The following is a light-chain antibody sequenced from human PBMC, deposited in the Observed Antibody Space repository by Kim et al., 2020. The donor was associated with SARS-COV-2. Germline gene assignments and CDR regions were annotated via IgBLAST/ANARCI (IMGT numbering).Light chain of an antibody. Sequence: VALGQTVMIKFQGDSLRSYYATWYQQKPGQAPILVIYGKNNRPSGIPDRFSGSSSGNTASLTITGTQAGDEADYYCNSRDSNDNVVFGGGTQLTVL. V-gene: IGLV3-19*01. CDR2: GKN. CDR3: NSRDSNDNVV. J-gene: IGLJ2*01. CDR1: SLRSYY.